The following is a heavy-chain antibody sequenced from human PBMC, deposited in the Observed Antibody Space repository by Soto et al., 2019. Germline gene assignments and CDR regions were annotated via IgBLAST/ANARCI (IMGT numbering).Heavy chain of an antibody. J-gene: IGHJ4*02. CDR1: GGSISGSY. CDR2: VYYTGST. V-gene: IGHV4-59*12. D-gene: IGHD4-17*01. Sequence: PSETLSLTCSVSGGSISGSYWSWIRQSPGKGLEWLGYVYYTGSTNYSPSLKSRVTISVDTSKNQFSLRLSSVTAADTAVYYCARGLPTVTTTGVYFDYWGQGTLVTAPQ. CDR3: ARGLPTVTTTGVYFDY.